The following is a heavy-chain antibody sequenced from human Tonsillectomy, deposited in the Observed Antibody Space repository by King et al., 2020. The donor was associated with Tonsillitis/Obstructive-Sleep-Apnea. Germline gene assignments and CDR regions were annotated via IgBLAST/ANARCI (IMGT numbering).Heavy chain of an antibody. Sequence: LVQSGAEVKKPGASVKVSCKASGYTFTGYYMHWVRQAPGQGLEWMGRINPNSGGTNYAQKFQGRVTMTRGTSISTAYMELGRLRSDDTAVYYCARDQIRTHTLGYCSSTSCYGGRDYWGQGTLVTVSS. CDR1: GYTFTGYY. J-gene: IGHJ4*02. D-gene: IGHD2-2*01. V-gene: IGHV1-2*06. CDR3: ARDQIRTHTLGYCSSTSCYGGRDY. CDR2: INPNSGGT.